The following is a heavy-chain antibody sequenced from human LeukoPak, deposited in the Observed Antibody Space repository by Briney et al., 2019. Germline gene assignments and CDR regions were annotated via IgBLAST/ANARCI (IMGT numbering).Heavy chain of an antibody. CDR3: ARGRIAVAGTFDY. V-gene: IGHV4-59*01. CDR2: IYYSGST. D-gene: IGHD6-19*01. CDR1: GGSISSYY. J-gene: IGHJ4*02. Sequence: PSETLSLTCTVSGGSISSYYWSWIRQPPGKGLEWIGYIYYSGSTNYNPSLKSRVTISVDTSKSQFSLKLSSVTAADTAVYYCARGRIAVAGTFDYWGQGTLVTVSS.